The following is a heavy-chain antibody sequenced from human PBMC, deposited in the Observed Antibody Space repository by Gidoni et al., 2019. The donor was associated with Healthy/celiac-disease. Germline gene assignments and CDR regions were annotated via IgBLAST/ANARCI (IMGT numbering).Heavy chain of an antibody. CDR3: ARGPRDFGVVIMAARFDY. CDR1: GFTFSSYE. Sequence: EVQLVESGGGLVQPGGSLRLSCAASGFTFSSYEMNWVRQAPGKGLEWVSYISSSGSTIYYADSVKGRFTISRDNAKNSLYLQMNSLRAEDTAVYYCARGPRDFGVVIMAARFDYWGQGTLVTVSS. V-gene: IGHV3-48*03. CDR2: ISSSGSTI. D-gene: IGHD3-3*01. J-gene: IGHJ4*02.